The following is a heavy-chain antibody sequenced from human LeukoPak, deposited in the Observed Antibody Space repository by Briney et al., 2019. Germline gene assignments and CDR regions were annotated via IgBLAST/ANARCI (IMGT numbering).Heavy chain of an antibody. Sequence: GGSLRLSCAASGFTFSSAWMNWVRQAPGKGLEWVGRIKSETDGGTTDYAAPVKGTFTISRDDSENTLYPQMNSLKTEDTAVYYCTRRSSAAGRQYFDYWGQGTLVTVS. D-gene: IGHD6-13*01. V-gene: IGHV3-15*07. CDR3: TRRSSAAGRQYFDY. J-gene: IGHJ4*02. CDR1: GFTFSSAW. CDR2: IKSETDGGTT.